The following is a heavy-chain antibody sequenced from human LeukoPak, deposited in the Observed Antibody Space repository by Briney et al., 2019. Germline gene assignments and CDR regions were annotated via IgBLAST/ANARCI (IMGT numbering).Heavy chain of an antibody. D-gene: IGHD3-10*01. Sequence: SETLSLTCTVSGGSISTYYWSWIRQPPGKGLEWIGYIYYSGSANYNPSLKSRVTISVDTSKNQFSLKLSSVTAADTAVYYCARSYGSGNYFDYWGQGTLVTVTS. V-gene: IGHV4-59*01. CDR3: ARSYGSGNYFDY. J-gene: IGHJ4*02. CDR2: IYYSGSA. CDR1: GGSISTYY.